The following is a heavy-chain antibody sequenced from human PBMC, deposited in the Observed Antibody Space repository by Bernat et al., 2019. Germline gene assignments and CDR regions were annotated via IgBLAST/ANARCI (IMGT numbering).Heavy chain of an antibody. CDR2: ISSSSSYI. V-gene: IGHV3-21*02. CDR3: ARVSYGDYGTLNAFDI. J-gene: IGHJ3*02. Sequence: EVQLLESGGDVVQPGGSLRVSCAASKFTFSSYSMNWVRQAPGKGLEWVSSISSSSSYIYYADSVKGRFTISRDNAKNSLYLQMNSLRAEDTAVYYCARVSYGDYGTLNAFDIWGQGTMVTVSS. D-gene: IGHD4-17*01. CDR1: KFTFSSYS.